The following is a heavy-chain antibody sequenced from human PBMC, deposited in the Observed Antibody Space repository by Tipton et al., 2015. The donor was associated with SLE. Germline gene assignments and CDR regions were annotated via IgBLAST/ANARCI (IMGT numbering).Heavy chain of an antibody. Sequence: TLSLTCSVSTYSISNGHYWAWVRQPPGKGLEWIGTVYHTGNTYYNPSLKSRVTMSVDTSKNQFSLKLSSVTAADTAVYYCARNHYYDSYWYFDLWGRGTLVTVSS. J-gene: IGHJ2*01. D-gene: IGHD3-22*01. V-gene: IGHV4-38-2*01. CDR1: TYSISNGHY. CDR3: ARNHYYDSYWYFDL. CDR2: VYHTGNT.